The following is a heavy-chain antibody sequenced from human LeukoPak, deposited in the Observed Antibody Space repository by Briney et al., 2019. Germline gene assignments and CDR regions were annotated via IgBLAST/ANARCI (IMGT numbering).Heavy chain of an antibody. D-gene: IGHD2-21*01. CDR2: IYTTGST. CDR1: GDSISNYY. J-gene: IGHJ6*03. V-gene: IGHV4-4*07. Sequence: PSETLSLTCTVSGDSISNYYWSWIRQSAEKKREYIGRIYTTGSTNSNPSLESRVTMSLDTSKNQFSLRLSSVTAADTAVYYCAGMHTVGYYYYYYMDVWGKGTPVTVSS. CDR3: AGMHTVGYYYYYYMDV.